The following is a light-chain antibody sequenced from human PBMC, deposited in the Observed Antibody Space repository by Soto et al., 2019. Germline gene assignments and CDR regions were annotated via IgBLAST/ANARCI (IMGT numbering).Light chain of an antibody. CDR2: GAS. Sequence: EIVMTQSPATLSVSPGERATLACRASQSVSSNLAWYPQKPGQAPRLLIYGASTRATGIPARFSGSGSGTEFTLTISSLQSEDFAVYYCQQYNNWPPLTFGGGTKMEIK. J-gene: IGKJ4*01. CDR1: QSVSSN. V-gene: IGKV3-15*01. CDR3: QQYNNWPPLT.